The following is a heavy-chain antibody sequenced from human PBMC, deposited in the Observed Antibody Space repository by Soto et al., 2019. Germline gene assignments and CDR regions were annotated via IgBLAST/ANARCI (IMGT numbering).Heavy chain of an antibody. CDR2: ISSRGDRT. D-gene: IGHD5-18*01. Sequence: LRLSCAGSGFTFSRYAMNWVRQAPGKGLEWVSIISSRGDRTSYAESVKGRFTISRDDSKNTLFLHMNSLGAEDTAVYYCAKETGYSYGFQPNALDVWGQGTTVTVSS. CDR1: GFTFSRYA. J-gene: IGHJ6*02. CDR3: AKETGYSYGFQPNALDV. V-gene: IGHV3-23*01.